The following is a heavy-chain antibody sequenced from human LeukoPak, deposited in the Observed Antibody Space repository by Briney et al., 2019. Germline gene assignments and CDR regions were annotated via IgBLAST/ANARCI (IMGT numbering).Heavy chain of an antibody. V-gene: IGHV4-31*03. Sequence: PSETLSLTCTVSGGSISSGGYYWSWIRQHPGKGLEWIGYFYYSGSTYYNPSLKSRVTISVDTSKNQFSLELSSVTAADTAVYYCARAPRHEAGDYWGQGTLVTVSS. J-gene: IGHJ4*02. CDR2: FYYSGST. CDR1: GGSISSGGYY. CDR3: ARAPRHEAGDY.